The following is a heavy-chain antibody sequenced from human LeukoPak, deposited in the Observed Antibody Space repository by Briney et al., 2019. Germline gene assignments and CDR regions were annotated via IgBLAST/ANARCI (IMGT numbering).Heavy chain of an antibody. D-gene: IGHD3-9*01. V-gene: IGHV5-10-1*01. CDR2: IDPSDSYT. CDR1: GYSFTSYW. CDR3: ARSGSNILTTYYYYGMDV. Sequence: GESLRISCKGSGYSFTSYWISWVRQMPGKGLEWMGRIDPSDSYTNYSPSFQGHVTISADKSISTAYLQWSRLKASDTAMYYCARSGSNILTTYYYYGMDVWGKGTTVTVSS. J-gene: IGHJ6*04.